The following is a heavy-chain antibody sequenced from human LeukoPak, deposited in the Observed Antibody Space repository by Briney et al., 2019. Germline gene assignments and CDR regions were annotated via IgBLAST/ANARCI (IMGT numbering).Heavy chain of an antibody. Sequence: GGTLRLSCAASGFTFSSYGKHWVRQAPGKGLKWVAFLRYDGSNKYYADSVQGRFTISRDNSKNTLYLQMNSLRAEDTAVYYCAKDLWSQRLIGYWGQGTLVAVSS. V-gene: IGHV3-30*02. CDR2: LRYDGSNK. J-gene: IGHJ4*02. D-gene: IGHD2-2*01. CDR1: GFTFSSYG. CDR3: AKDLWSQRLIGY.